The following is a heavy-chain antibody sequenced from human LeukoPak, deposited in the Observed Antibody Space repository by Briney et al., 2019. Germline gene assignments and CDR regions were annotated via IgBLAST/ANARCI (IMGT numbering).Heavy chain of an antibody. CDR1: GFTFSSYW. D-gene: IGHD4-23*01. V-gene: IGHV3-74*01. CDR2: INSDESST. Sequence: PGGSLRLSCAASGFTFSSYWMHWVRQAPGKGLVWVSRINSDESSTSYTDSVKGRFTISRDNAKNTLYLQMNSLRAEDTAVYYCARGTTVITFDDWGQGTLVTVSS. CDR3: ARGTTVITFDD. J-gene: IGHJ4*02.